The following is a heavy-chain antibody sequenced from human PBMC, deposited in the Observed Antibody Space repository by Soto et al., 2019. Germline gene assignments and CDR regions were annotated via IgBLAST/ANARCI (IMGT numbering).Heavy chain of an antibody. CDR1: GFTFSSYW. CDR3: ARDARYSGGYDAFDI. Sequence: GGSLRLSCAASGFTFSSYWMSWVRQAPGKGLEWVANIKQDGSEKYYVDSVKGRFAISRDNAKNSLYLQMNSLRAEDSAVYYCARDARYSGGYDAFDIWGQGTMVTVSS. D-gene: IGHD1-26*01. V-gene: IGHV3-7*03. CDR2: IKQDGSEK. J-gene: IGHJ3*02.